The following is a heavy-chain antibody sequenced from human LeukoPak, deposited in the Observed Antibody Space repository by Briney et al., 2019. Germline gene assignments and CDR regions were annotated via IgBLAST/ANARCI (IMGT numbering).Heavy chain of an antibody. Sequence: GGSLRLSCAVAGFTFSNYPMSWVRQAPGKGLEWVLAISGGSTFYADSVKGRFTISRDNSKNTLYLRIDSLRAEDTAVYYCAKVPAVAGKKNWFDPWGLGTLVTVSS. V-gene: IGHV3-23*01. CDR1: GFTFSNYP. CDR2: ISGGST. CDR3: AKVPAVAGKKNWFDP. D-gene: IGHD6-19*01. J-gene: IGHJ5*02.